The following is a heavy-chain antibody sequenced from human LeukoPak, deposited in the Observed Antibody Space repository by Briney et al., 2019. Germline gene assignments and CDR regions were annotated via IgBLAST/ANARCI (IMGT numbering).Heavy chain of an antibody. CDR2: ISYDGSSK. CDR1: GFIFSSYA. CDR3: ALNRGSGWYFHY. Sequence: GGSLRLSCAASGFIFSSYAMHWVRQAPGKGLEWVAVISYDGSSKYADSVKGRFTISRDNSKNTLYLQMNSLRAEDTAVYYCALNRGSGWYFHYWGQGTLVTVSS. J-gene: IGHJ4*02. D-gene: IGHD6-19*01. V-gene: IGHV3-30*04.